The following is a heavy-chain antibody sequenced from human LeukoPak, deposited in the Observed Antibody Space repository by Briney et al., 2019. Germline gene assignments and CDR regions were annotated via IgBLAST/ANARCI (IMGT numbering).Heavy chain of an antibody. CDR2: IYPGDSDT. CDR1: GYSFTSYW. V-gene: IGHV5-51*01. J-gene: IGHJ3*02. CDR3: ARRPSGYYDSSGYSGGDGAFDI. Sequence: PGESLKISCKGSGYSFTSYWIGWVRQMPGKGLEWMGIIYPGDSDTRCSPSFQGQVTISADKSISTGYLQWSSLKASDTAMYYCARRPSGYYDSSGYSGGDGAFDIWGQGTMVTVSS. D-gene: IGHD3-22*01.